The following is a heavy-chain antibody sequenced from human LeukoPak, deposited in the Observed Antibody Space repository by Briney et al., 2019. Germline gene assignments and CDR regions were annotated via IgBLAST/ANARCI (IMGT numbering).Heavy chain of an antibody. J-gene: IGHJ4*02. V-gene: IGHV1-2*02. CDR3: ARGGDSSSWFTSPDY. D-gene: IGHD6-13*01. Sequence: ASVKVSCKASGYTFTGYYMHWVRQAPGQGLEWMGWINPNSGGTNYAQKFQGRVTMTRDTSISTAYMELSRLRSDDTAVYYCARGGDSSSWFTSPDYWGQGTLVTVSS. CDR2: INPNSGGT. CDR1: GYTFTGYY.